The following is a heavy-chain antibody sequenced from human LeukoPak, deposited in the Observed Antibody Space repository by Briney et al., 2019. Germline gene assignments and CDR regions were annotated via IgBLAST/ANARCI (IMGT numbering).Heavy chain of an antibody. CDR3: ARQGGYYDSSGHHWFDP. D-gene: IGHD3-22*01. J-gene: IGHJ5*02. V-gene: IGHV4-4*09. Sequence: SETLSLTCTVSGGSISNYFWCWIRQPPGKRPEWLGYIYTSASTNSDPSLKSRVTISIDTSTNQLSLKLISLTAADTAVYSGARQGGYYDSSGHHWFDPWGQGTLVTVSS. CDR2: IYTSAST. CDR1: GGSISNYF.